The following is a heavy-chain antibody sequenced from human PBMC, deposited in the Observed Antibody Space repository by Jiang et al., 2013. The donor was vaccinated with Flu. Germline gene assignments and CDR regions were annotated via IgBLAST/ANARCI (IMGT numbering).Heavy chain of an antibody. CDR3: ARDYGGGTYVLDY. CDR2: SYYSGST. Sequence: GPGLVKPSETLSLTCTVSGGSISNYYWSWIRQPPGKGLEWIGNSYYSGSTNYNPSLKSRVTISVDTSKNQFSLKLSSVTAADTAVYYCARDYGGGTYVLDYWGQGTLVTVSS. V-gene: IGHV4-59*01. CDR1: GGSISNYY. D-gene: IGHD4-23*01. J-gene: IGHJ4*02.